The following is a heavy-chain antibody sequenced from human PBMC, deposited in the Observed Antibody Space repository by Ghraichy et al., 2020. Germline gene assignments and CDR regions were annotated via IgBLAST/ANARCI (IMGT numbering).Heavy chain of an antibody. J-gene: IGHJ5*02. CDR3: ARRTSITIFGVVTGGSWFDP. CDR2: IDPSDSYT. V-gene: IGHV5-10-1*01. D-gene: IGHD3-3*01. Sequence: GESLNISCEGSGYSFTSYWISWVRQMPGKGLEWMGRIDPSDSYTNYSPSFQGHVTISADKSISTAYLQWSSLKASDTAMYYCARRTSITIFGVVTGGSWFDPWGQGTLVTVSS. CDR1: GYSFTSYW.